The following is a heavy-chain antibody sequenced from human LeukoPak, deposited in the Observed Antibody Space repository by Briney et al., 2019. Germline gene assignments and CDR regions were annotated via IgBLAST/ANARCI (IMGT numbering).Heavy chain of an antibody. J-gene: IGHJ1*01. CDR2: ISGSGGST. Sequence: PGRSLRLSCAASGFTFSSYAMSWVRQAPGKGLEWVSAISGSGGSTYYADSVKGRFTISRDNSKNTLYLQMNSLRAEDTAVYYCAKDRTRGSSSHEYFQHWGQGTLVTVSS. CDR1: GFTFSSYA. D-gene: IGHD6-13*01. CDR3: AKDRTRGSSSHEYFQH. V-gene: IGHV3-23*01.